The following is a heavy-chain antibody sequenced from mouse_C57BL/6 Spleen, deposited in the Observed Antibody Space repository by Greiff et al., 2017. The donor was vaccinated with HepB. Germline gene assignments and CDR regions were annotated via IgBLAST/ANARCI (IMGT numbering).Heavy chain of an antibody. CDR3: AREDSYYYGSSPDAMDY. Sequence: VQLQQSGPGLVKPSQSLSLTCSVTGYSITSGYYWNWIRQFPGNKLEWMGYISYDGSNNYNPSLKNRISITRDTSKNQFFLKLNSVTTEDTATYYCAREDSYYYGSSPDAMDYWGQGTSVTVSS. V-gene: IGHV3-6*01. CDR2: ISYDGSN. CDR1: GYSITSGYY. J-gene: IGHJ4*01. D-gene: IGHD1-1*01.